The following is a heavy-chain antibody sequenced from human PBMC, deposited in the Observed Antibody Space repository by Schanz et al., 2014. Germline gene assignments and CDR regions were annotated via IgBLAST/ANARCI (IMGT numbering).Heavy chain of an antibody. J-gene: IGHJ6*02. CDR1: GFSFSDYG. D-gene: IGHD1-26*01. CDR2: VCYDGSKK. Sequence: VQLVESGGGVVQPGRSLRLSCAGSGFSFSDYGMHWVRQAPGRGLEWVAVVCYDGSKKYYADSVKGRFTTSRDNSKNTMYLQMNSLRAEDTAVYYCVKDLQRELLRDDHYYGMDVWGQGTTVTVSS. CDR3: VKDLQRELLRDDHYYGMDV. V-gene: IGHV3-33*06.